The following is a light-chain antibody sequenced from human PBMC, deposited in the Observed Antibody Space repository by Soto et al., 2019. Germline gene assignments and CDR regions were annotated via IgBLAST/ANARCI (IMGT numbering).Light chain of an antibody. Sequence: HSVLTQTASVCGSPGQAITISCTGTISTVGGFNVVSWYQQHPGKAPKVIIYDGIKRPSGVSNRFSGYNSGSTASLTISGLQAEDEADYYCCSYVGATTYVFGTGTKVTVL. CDR3: CSYVGATTYV. V-gene: IGLV2-23*01. J-gene: IGLJ1*01. CDR2: DGI. CDR1: ISTVGGFNV.